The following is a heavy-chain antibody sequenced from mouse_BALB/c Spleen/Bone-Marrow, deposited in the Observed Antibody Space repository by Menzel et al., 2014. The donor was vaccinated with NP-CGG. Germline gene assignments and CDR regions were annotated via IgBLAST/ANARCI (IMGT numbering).Heavy chain of an antibody. D-gene: IGHD2-3*01. CDR1: GFDFSGYW. CDR3: ARNDGYSFAY. Sequence: EVKLVESGGGLVQPGGSLKLSCAASGFDFSGYWMSWARQAPGKGLEWIGEINPDSSTTNYTPSLKDKFIISRDNAKNTLYLQMSKVRSEDTALYYCARNDGYSFAYWGQGTLVTVSA. CDR2: INPDSSTT. J-gene: IGHJ3*01. V-gene: IGHV4-1*02.